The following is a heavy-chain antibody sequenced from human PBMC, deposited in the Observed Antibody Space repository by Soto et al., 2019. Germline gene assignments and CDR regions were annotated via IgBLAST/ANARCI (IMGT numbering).Heavy chain of an antibody. J-gene: IGHJ4*02. V-gene: IGHV3-72*01. CDR3: ARADDSSGYYLDY. CDR1: GFTFRDHY. CDR2: TRNKANSYTT. Sequence: EVQLVESGGGLVQPGGSLRLSCAASGFTFRDHYMDWVRQAPGKGLEWVGRTRNKANSYTTEYAASVKGRFTISRDDSKNSLYLQMNSLKTEDTAVYYCARADDSSGYYLDYWGQGTLVTVSS. D-gene: IGHD3-22*01.